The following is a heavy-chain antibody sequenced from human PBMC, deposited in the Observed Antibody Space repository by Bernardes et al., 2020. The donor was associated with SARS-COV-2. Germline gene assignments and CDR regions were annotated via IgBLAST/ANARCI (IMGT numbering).Heavy chain of an antibody. D-gene: IGHD2-15*01. V-gene: IGHV1-46*03. CDR2: INPSAGST. Sequence: ASVKASCKASGSTFTSYYMHWVRQAPAQGIEWMGIINPSAGSTSYAQRFQGRVTMTRDTSTSTGYMELGSLRAEGPDVYDCARTLVVVAVTPSYGLDVWGQGTTVTVSS. CDR1: GSTFTSYY. CDR3: ARTLVVVAVTPSYGLDV. J-gene: IGHJ6*02.